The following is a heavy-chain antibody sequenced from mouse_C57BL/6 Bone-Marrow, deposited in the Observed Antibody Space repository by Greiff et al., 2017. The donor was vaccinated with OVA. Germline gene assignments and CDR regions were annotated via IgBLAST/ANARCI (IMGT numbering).Heavy chain of an antibody. Sequence: QVQLQQSGAELVKPGASVKISCKASGYAFSSYWMNWVKQRPGKGLEWIGQIYPGDGDTNYNGKFKGKATLTADKSSSTAYMQLSSLTSEDSAVYFCARGGIYYGAWFAYWGQGTLVTVSA. CDR1: GYAFSSYW. CDR2: IYPGDGDT. J-gene: IGHJ3*01. V-gene: IGHV1-80*01. D-gene: IGHD2-1*01. CDR3: ARGGIYYGAWFAY.